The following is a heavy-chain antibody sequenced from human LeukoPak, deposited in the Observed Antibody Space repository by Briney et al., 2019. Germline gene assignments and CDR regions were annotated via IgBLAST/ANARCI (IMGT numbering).Heavy chain of an antibody. CDR3: ARRLTQYDCFDP. Sequence: PSQTLSLTCAISGDSVSSNSVTWNWIRQSPSRGLEWLGRTYYRSTWYNDYAVSVRGRITVNPDTSKNQFSLHLNSVTPEDTAVYYCARRLTQYDCFDPWGQGILVTXSS. V-gene: IGHV6-1*01. J-gene: IGHJ5*02. CDR1: GDSVSSNSVT. D-gene: IGHD2-2*01. CDR2: TYYRSTWYN.